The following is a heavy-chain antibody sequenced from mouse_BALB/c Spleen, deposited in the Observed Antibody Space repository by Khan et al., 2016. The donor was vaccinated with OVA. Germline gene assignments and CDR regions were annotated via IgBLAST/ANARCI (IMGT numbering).Heavy chain of an antibody. J-gene: IGHJ2*01. CDR1: GYTFTTYW. CDR2: INPTSGYT. V-gene: IGHV1-7*01. CDR3: TGDRIAY. Sequence: QIQLVQSGAELAKPGASVKMSCKASGYTFTTYWMHWVKQRPGQGLEWIGYINPTSGYTDYNEKFKDRATLSADKSSSTAYMQLSSLTSEDSAVYYCTGDRIAYWGQGTTLTVSS.